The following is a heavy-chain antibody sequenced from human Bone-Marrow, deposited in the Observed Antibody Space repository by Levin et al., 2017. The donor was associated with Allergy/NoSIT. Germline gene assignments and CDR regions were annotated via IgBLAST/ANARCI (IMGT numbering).Heavy chain of an antibody. Sequence: GESLKISCATSGFPFSTYGMAWVRQAPGKGLEWVASITTTSNYIHYADSVKGRFTISRDNANNSLSLQMNRLRGEDTAVYYCARAAGAAGRGGMDVWGPGATVTVSS. CDR2: ITTTSNYI. CDR3: ARAAGAAGRGGMDV. D-gene: IGHD6-13*01. V-gene: IGHV3-21*01. J-gene: IGHJ6*02. CDR1: GFPFSTYG.